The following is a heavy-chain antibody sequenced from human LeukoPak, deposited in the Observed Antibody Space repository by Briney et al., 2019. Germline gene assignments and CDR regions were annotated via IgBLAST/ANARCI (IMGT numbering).Heavy chain of an antibody. V-gene: IGHV3-64*02. Sequence: GGSLRLSCAASGFIFSPYSFHWVRQAPGKGLEYVSAINENGDSTYYADSVKGRFSISRDNSKNTLYLQLGSLRAEDMAAYYCARATATKYDYWGQGTLVTVSS. CDR2: INENGDST. CDR1: GFIFSPYS. J-gene: IGHJ4*02. D-gene: IGHD2-21*02. CDR3: ARATATKYDY.